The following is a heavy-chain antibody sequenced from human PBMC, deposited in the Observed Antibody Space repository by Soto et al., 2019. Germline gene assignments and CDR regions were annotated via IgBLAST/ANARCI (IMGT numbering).Heavy chain of an antibody. Sequence: GSLRLSCAASGFTFSSYWMSWVRQAPGKGLEWVANIKQDGSEKYYVDSVKGRFTISRDNAKNSLYLQMNSLRAEDTAVYYCARVIGTMVRGVRSFYGMDVWGQGTTVTVS. CDR2: IKQDGSEK. CDR1: GFTFSSYW. V-gene: IGHV3-7*03. J-gene: IGHJ6*02. CDR3: ARVIGTMVRGVRSFYGMDV. D-gene: IGHD3-10*01.